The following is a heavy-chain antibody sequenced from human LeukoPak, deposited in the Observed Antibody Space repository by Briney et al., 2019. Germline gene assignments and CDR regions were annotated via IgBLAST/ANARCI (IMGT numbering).Heavy chain of an antibody. CDR1: GYTFTRYA. D-gene: IGHD3-22*01. V-gene: IGHV7-4-1*02. J-gene: IGHJ4*02. CDR2: ININTGNP. CDR3: ARAYYYDSSGYYYNSELFDS. Sequence: ASVKVSCKASGYTFTRYAMNWVRQAPGQGLEWMGWININTGNPTYAQGFTGRFVFSLDTSVSTSYLQISSLKAEDTAVYYCARAYYYDSSGYYYNSELFDSWGQGNLVTVSS.